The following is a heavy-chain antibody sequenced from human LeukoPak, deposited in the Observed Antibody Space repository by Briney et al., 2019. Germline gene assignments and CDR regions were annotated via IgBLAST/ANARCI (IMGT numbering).Heavy chain of an antibody. CDR2: ISWNSSSI. D-gene: IGHD3-10*01. CDR3: AKGAIRMVRGVTGPNWFDP. J-gene: IGHJ5*02. CDR1: GFTFDDYA. V-gene: IGHV3-9*01. Sequence: GGSLRLSCAASGFTFDDYAMHWVRQAPGKGLEWVSGISWNSSSIGYADSVKGRFTISRDNAKNSLYLQMNSLRAEDTALYYCAKGAIRMVRGVTGPNWFDPWGQGTLVTVSS.